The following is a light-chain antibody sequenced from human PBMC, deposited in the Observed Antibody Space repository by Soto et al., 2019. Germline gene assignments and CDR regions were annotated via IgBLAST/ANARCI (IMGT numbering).Light chain of an antibody. J-gene: IGKJ2*01. CDR1: QNVNNK. Sequence: EIVMTQSPATLSVSPGERATLSCRASQNVNNKLDWYQQKPGQAPRLLIYDASTRATGVPARFSGSGYGADFTLTISSLQSEDFAIYYCQQYKNWPPVYTFGQGTKLEIK. V-gene: IGKV3D-15*01. CDR3: QQYKNWPPVYT. CDR2: DAS.